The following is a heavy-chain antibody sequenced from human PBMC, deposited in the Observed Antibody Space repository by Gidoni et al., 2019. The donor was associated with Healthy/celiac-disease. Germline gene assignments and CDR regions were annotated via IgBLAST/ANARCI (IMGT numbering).Heavy chain of an antibody. CDR3: ARVGVQDYYDSSGYYYEGYWFDP. Sequence: QVQLQQWGAGLLKPSETLSLTCAVYGGSFSGYYWSWIRQPPGKGLEWIGEINHSGSTNYNPSLKSRVTISVDKSKNQFSLKLSSVTAADTAVYYCARVGVQDYYDSSGYYYEGYWFDPWGQGTLVTVSS. J-gene: IGHJ5*02. D-gene: IGHD3-22*01. CDR1: GGSFSGYY. V-gene: IGHV4-34*01. CDR2: INHSGST.